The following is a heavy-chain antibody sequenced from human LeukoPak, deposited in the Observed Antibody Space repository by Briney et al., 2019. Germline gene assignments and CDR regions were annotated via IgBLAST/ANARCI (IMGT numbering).Heavy chain of an antibody. D-gene: IGHD3-3*01. CDR1: GYTFTSYG. Sequence: ASVKVSCKASGYTFTSYGISWVRQAPGQGLEWMGWISAYNGNTNYALKLQGRVTMTTDTSTSTAHMELRSLRSDDTAVYYCARIGLPEGERFLEWFYPTQYYYYGMDVWGQGTTVTVSS. V-gene: IGHV1-18*01. CDR2: ISAYNGNT. J-gene: IGHJ6*02. CDR3: ARIGLPEGERFLEWFYPTQYYYYGMDV.